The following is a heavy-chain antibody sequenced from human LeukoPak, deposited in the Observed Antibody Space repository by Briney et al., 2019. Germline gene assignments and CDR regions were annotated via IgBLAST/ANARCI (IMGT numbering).Heavy chain of an antibody. CDR1: GFTFRSYA. J-gene: IGHJ4*02. CDR3: EGTYYYDSGDDY. CDR2: ISGSGTST. Sequence: GGSLRLSCAASGFTFRSYAMSWVRQAPGKGLEWVLAISGSGTSTYYADSVKGRFTISRDNSKNTLYLQMNSLRAEDTAVYYCEGTYYYDSGDDYWGLGTLVTVSS. V-gene: IGHV3-23*01. D-gene: IGHD3-22*01.